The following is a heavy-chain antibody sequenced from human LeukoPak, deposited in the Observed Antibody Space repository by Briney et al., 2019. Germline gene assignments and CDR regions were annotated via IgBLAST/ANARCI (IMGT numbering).Heavy chain of an antibody. CDR3: ARDSWSGYYDFWSGYYKAYYGMDV. V-gene: IGHV1-18*01. CDR1: GYTFTSYG. J-gene: IGHJ6*02. CDR2: ISAYNGNT. Sequence: GASVKVSCKASGYTFTSYGISWVRQAPGQGLEWMGWISAYNGNTNYAQKLQGRVTMTTDTSTSTACMELRSLRSDDTAVYYCARDSWSGYYDFWSGYYKAYYGMDVWGQGTTVTVSS. D-gene: IGHD3-3*01.